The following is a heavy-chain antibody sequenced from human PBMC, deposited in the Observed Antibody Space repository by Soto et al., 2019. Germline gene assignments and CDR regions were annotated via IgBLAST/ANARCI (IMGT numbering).Heavy chain of an antibody. CDR1: GGSFSGYY. CDR3: ARGIAAGYYYYYYMDV. D-gene: IGHD6-13*01. V-gene: IGHV4-34*01. Sequence: PSETLSLTCAVYGGSFSGYYWSWIRQPPGKGLEWIGEINHSGSTNYNPSLKSRVTISVDTSKNQFSLKLSSVTAADTAVYYCARGIAAGYYYYYYMDVWGKGTTVTVSS. J-gene: IGHJ6*03. CDR2: INHSGST.